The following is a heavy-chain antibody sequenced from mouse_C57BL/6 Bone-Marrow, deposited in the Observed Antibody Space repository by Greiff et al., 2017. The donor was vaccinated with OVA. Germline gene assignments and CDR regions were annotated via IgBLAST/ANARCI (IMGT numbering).Heavy chain of an antibody. V-gene: IGHV3-6*01. J-gene: IGHJ2*01. Sequence: EVKLMESGPGLVKPSQSLSLTCSVTGYSITSGYYWNWIRQFPGNKLEWMGYISYDGSNNYNPSLKNRISITRDTSKNQFFLKLNSVTTEDTATYYCARGSTTVVATNFDYWGQGTTLTVSS. CDR2: ISYDGSN. CDR3: ARGSTTVVATNFDY. D-gene: IGHD1-1*01. CDR1: GYSITSGYY.